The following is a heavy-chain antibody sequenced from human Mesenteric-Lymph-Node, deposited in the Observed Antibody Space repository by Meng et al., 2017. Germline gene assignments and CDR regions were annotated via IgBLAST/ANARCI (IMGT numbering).Heavy chain of an antibody. CDR3: AKGFRGVQYYHLDY. CDR1: GFTFGDYA. CDR2: ISSDGGDK. Sequence: GESLKISCTASGFTFGDYAMSWVRQAPGKGLEWVSSISSDGGDKYYADSVKGRFTVSRDNSKYTLYLQMNSLRAGDTAVYYCAKGFRGVQYYHLDYWGQGTLVTVSS. J-gene: IGHJ4*02. D-gene: IGHD3-10*01. V-gene: IGHV3-23*01.